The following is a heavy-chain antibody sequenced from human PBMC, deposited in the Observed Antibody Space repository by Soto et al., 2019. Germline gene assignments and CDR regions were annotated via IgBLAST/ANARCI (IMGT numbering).Heavy chain of an antibody. CDR3: ARSTRITSCGVVSMHNWFDP. CDR1: GGSFSGYY. V-gene: IGHV4-34*01. CDR2: INHSGST. J-gene: IGHJ5*02. Sequence: SETLSLTCAVSGGSFSGYYWSWIRQPPGKGLEWIGEINHSGSTNYNSSLKSRVTISVDTSKNQFSLKLRSVTAADTAVYYCARSTRITSCGVVSMHNWFDPWGQGTPVTVS. D-gene: IGHD3-3*01.